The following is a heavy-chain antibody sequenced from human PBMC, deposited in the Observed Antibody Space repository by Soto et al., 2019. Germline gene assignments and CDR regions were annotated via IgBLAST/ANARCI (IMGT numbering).Heavy chain of an antibody. CDR1: GYTFTSYG. V-gene: IGHV1-18*01. CDR3: ARGRYGDY. CDR2: ISAHNGNT. D-gene: IGHD1-1*01. J-gene: IGHJ4*02. Sequence: QVHLVQSGAEVKKPGASVKVSCKASGYTFTSYGITWVRQAPGQGLEWMGWISAHNGNTDYAQKLQGRVIVTRDTSTSTAYMELRSRRSADKAVYYCARGRYGDYWGQGALVTVSS.